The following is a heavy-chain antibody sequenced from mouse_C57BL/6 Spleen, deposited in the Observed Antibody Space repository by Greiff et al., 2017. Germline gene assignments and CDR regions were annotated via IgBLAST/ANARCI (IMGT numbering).Heavy chain of an antibody. J-gene: IGHJ2*01. Sequence: VQLQESGPELVKPGASVKISCKASGYAFSSSWMNWVKQRPGKGLEWIGRIYPGDGDTNYNGKFKGKATLTADKSSRTAYMQLSSPTSEDSAVYFCARCDYPWGQGTTLTVSS. CDR3: ARCDYP. D-gene: IGHD2-13*01. V-gene: IGHV1-82*01. CDR2: IYPGDGDT. CDR1: GYAFSSSW.